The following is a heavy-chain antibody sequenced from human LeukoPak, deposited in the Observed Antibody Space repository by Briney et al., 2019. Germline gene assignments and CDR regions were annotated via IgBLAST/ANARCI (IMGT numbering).Heavy chain of an antibody. Sequence: GGSLRLSCAASGFTFSNFAMSWVRQAPGKGLEWVSVISDSGGSTYYADSVEGRFTISRDNSKNTLFLQMNSLSPEDTAMYYCAKDTLEGILTGPGYWGQGTLVTVSS. V-gene: IGHV3-23*01. CDR2: ISDSGGST. D-gene: IGHD3-9*01. CDR3: AKDTLEGILTGPGY. J-gene: IGHJ4*02. CDR1: GFTFSNFA.